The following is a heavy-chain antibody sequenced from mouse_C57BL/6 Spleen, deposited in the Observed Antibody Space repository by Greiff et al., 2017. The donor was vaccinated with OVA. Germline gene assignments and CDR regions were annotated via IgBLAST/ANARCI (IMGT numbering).Heavy chain of an antibody. CDR2: IYPSDSET. CDR1: GYTFTSYW. V-gene: IGHV1-61*01. CDR3: ARSDLRWSY. J-gene: IGHJ2*01. Sequence: QVQLQQPGAELVRPGSSVKLSCKASGYTFTSYWMDWVKQRPGQGLEWIGNIYPSDSETHYNQKFKDKATLTVDKSSSTAYMQLSSLTSEDSAVYYCARSDLRWSYWGQGTTLTVSS. D-gene: IGHD2-1*01.